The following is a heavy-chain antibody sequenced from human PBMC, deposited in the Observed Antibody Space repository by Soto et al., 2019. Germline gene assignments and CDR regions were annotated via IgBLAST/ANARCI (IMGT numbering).Heavy chain of an antibody. Sequence: GGSLRLSCAASGFTFSSYAMHWVRQAPGKGLKWVAVISYDGSNKYYADSVKGRFTISRDNSKNTLFLEMSSLRAEDSAIYYCAKDSKSVSVSAARVYGMDVWGQGTRGT. V-gene: IGHV3-30-3*01. CDR2: ISYDGSNK. CDR3: AKDSKSVSVSAARVYGMDV. CDR1: GFTFSSYA. J-gene: IGHJ6*02. D-gene: IGHD2-2*01.